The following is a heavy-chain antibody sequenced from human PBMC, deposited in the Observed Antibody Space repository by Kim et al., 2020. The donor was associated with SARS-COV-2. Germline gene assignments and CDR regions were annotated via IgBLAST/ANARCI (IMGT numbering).Heavy chain of an antibody. D-gene: IGHD3-10*01. J-gene: IGHJ6*02. V-gene: IGHV1-18*01. CDR1: GYTFTSYG. CDR2: ISAYNGNT. CDR3: ARDLPGYYGSGSYHYYYYGMDV. Sequence: ASVKVSCKASGYTFTSYGISWVRQAPGQGLEWMGWISAYNGNTNYAQKLQGRVTMTTDTSTSTAYMELRSLRSDDTAVYYCARDLPGYYGSGSYHYYYYGMDVWGQGTTVTVSS.